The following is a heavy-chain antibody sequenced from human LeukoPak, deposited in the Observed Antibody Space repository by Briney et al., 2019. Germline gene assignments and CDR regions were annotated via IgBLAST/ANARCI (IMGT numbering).Heavy chain of an antibody. CDR2: ISSRSSYI. CDR3: ARGGYYYYYYYMDV. J-gene: IGHJ6*03. D-gene: IGHD6-25*01. CDR1: GFTFSSYI. Sequence: GGSLRLSCAASGFTFSSYIMNWVRQAPGKGLEWVSSISSRSSYIYYADSVKGRFTISRDNAKKSLYLQMNSLRAEDTAVYYCARGGYYYYYYYMDVWSKGTTVTVSS. V-gene: IGHV3-21*01.